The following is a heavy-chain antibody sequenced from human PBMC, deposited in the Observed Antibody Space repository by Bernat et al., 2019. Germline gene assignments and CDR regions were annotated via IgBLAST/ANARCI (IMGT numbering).Heavy chain of an antibody. V-gene: IGHV3-30*19. CDR1: GFTFSSYG. D-gene: IGHD2-2*01. CDR2: ISYDGSNK. J-gene: IGHJ6*02. CDR3: ARRYCSSTSCFFYYYYGMDV. Sequence: QVQLVESGGGVVQPGRSLRLSCAASGFTFSSYGMHWVRQAPGKGLEWVAVISYDGSNKYYADSVKGRFTISRDNSKNTLYLQMNSLRAEDTAVYYCARRYCSSTSCFFYYYYGMDVWGQGTTVTVSS.